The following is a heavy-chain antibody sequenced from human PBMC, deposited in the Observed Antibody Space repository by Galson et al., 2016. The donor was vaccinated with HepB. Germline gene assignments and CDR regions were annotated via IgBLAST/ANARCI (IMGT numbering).Heavy chain of an antibody. V-gene: IGHV3-15*01. Sequence: SLRLSCAGSGFSVRNSWMSWVRQAPGKGLEWVGRIKSNADGGTTDYAASVDGRFSISREDSKNMWYLQMNGLKTEDTAVYFCTFVVVVPHGLSASLDYWGRGTLVAVSP. CDR1: GFSVRNSW. CDR2: IKSNADGGTT. CDR3: TFVVVVPHGLSASLDY. J-gene: IGHJ4*02. D-gene: IGHD2-15*01.